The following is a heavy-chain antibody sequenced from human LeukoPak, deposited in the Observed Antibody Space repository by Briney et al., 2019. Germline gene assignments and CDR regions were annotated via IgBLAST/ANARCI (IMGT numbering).Heavy chain of an antibody. CDR3: ARGAYYYDSSGYIPLDY. CDR2: IYYSGST. CDR1: GGSISSSSYY. D-gene: IGHD3-22*01. Sequence: SETLSLTCTVSGGSISSSSYYWGWIRQPPGKGLEWIGSIYYSGSTNYNPSLKSRVTISVDTSKNQFSLKLSSVTAADTAVYYCARGAYYYDSSGYIPLDYWGQGTLVTVSS. J-gene: IGHJ4*02. V-gene: IGHV4-39*07.